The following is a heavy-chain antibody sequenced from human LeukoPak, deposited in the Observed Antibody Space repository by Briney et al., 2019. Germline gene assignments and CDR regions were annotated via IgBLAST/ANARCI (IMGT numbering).Heavy chain of an antibody. CDR1: GYTFTDYY. J-gene: IGHJ4*02. D-gene: IGHD6-13*01. CDR3: ARAAAATMANYFDY. Sequence: ASVKVSCKASGYTFTDYYRYWVRQAPGQGLEWMGWINPDSGGTNYAQKFQGRVTMTRDTSISTAYMELSRLRSDDTAVFYCARAAAATMANYFDYWGQGTLVTVSS. CDR2: INPDSGGT. V-gene: IGHV1-2*02.